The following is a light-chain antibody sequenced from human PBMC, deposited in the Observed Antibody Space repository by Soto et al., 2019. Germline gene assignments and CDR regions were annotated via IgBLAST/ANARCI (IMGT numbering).Light chain of an antibody. CDR3: CSYAGSYTV. Sequence: QSALTQPRSVSGSPGQSVTISCTGTSSDVGGYNSVSWYQQHPAKVPKLMIYDVAKRPSAVPDRFSGSRSGNTASLTISGLQPEDEADYYCCSYAGSYTVFGGGTKVTVL. J-gene: IGLJ2*01. V-gene: IGLV2-11*01. CDR1: SSDVGGYNS. CDR2: DVA.